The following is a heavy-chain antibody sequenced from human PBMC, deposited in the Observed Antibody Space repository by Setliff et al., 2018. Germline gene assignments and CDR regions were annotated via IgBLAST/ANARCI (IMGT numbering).Heavy chain of an antibody. CDR2: IYGTGST. J-gene: IGHJ4*02. CDR3: ARDVGSSWFDY. V-gene: IGHV4-61*09. Sequence: KPSETLSLTCNVSGGSIRSGTYYWSWIRQPAERGLEWIGHIYGTGSTSYNPSLKSRVTISVDTSKNQFSLKLSSVTAADTAVYYCARDVGSSWFDYWGQGTLVTVSS. CDR1: GGSIRSGTYY. D-gene: IGHD6-13*01.